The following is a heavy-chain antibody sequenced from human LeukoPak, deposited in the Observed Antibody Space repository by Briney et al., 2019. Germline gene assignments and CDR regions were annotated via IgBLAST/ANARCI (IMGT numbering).Heavy chain of an antibody. CDR3: AKDLIWNSYGQFDY. D-gene: IGHD5-18*01. V-gene: IGHV3-7*03. Sequence: PGGSLRLSCAASGFTFSSYWMSWVRQAPGKGLEWVANIKQDGSEKYYVDSVKGRFTISRDNAKNSLYLQMNSLRAEDTAVYYCAKDLIWNSYGQFDYWGQGTLVTVSS. CDR1: GFTFSSYW. J-gene: IGHJ4*02. CDR2: IKQDGSEK.